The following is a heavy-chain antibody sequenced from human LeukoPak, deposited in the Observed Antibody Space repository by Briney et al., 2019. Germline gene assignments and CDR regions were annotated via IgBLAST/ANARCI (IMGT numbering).Heavy chain of an antibody. V-gene: IGHV1-24*01. CDR2: FDPEDGET. D-gene: IGHD3-22*01. Sequence: ASVKVSCKVSGYTLTELSMHWVRQAPGKGLEWMGGFDPEDGETIYAQKFQGRVTMTEDTSTDTAYMELSSLRFEDTAVYYCARTKYYYDSSGPPIGYWGQGTLVTVSS. CDR3: ARTKYYYDSSGPPIGY. J-gene: IGHJ4*02. CDR1: GYTLTELS.